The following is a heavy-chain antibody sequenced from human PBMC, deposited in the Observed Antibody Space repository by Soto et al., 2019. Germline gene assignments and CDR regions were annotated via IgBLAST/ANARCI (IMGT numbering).Heavy chain of an antibody. CDR2: IYYSGST. CDR1: GGSISSGDYY. J-gene: IGHJ4*02. D-gene: IGHD6-6*01. Sequence: SETLSLTCTVSGGSISSGDYYWSWIRQPPGKGLEWIGYIYYSGSTYYNPSLKSRVTISVDTSKNQFSLKLSSVTAADTAVYYCARYSSSSDLFDYWGQGTLVTVSS. CDR3: ARYSSSSDLFDY. V-gene: IGHV4-30-4*01.